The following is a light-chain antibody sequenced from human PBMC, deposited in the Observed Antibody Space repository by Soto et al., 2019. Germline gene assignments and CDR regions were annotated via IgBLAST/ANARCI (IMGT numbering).Light chain of an antibody. CDR3: QQTYTTFYT. J-gene: IGKJ2*01. V-gene: IGKV1-39*01. Sequence: IQMTQSPSSLSASVGDRVTITCRASQSISTYLHWYRQKPGKAPELLISATSDLQSGVPSRFSGRGSGTVFTLTISSLQPEDFATYFCQQTYTTFYTFGQGTKLDIK. CDR2: ATS. CDR1: QSISTY.